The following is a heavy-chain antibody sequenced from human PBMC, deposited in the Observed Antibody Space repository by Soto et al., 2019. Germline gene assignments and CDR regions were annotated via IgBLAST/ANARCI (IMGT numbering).Heavy chain of an antibody. V-gene: IGHV1-69*01. CDR1: GGTFSSYA. D-gene: IGHD3-10*01. CDR2: IIPIFGTA. Sequence: QVQLVQSGAEVKKPGSSVKVSCKASGGTFSSYAISWVRQAPGQGLEWMGGIIPIFGTANYAQKFEGRVTITADESTITAYMELSGMRPEDTSVDYCARPGSRRMVMGRFDYWGQGTLVTVSS. CDR3: ARPGSRRMVMGRFDY. J-gene: IGHJ4*02.